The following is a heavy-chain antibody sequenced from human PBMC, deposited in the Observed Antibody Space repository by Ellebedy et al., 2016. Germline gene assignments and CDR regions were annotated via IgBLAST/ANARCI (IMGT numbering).Heavy chain of an antibody. CDR3: ARGLAARQHYYYYMDV. CDR1: GGSFSGYY. Sequence: SETLSLTXAVYGGSFSGYYWSWIRQPPGKGLEWIGEINHSGSTNYNPSLKSRVTISVDTSKNQFSLKLSSVTAADTAVYYCARGLAARQHYYYYMDVWGKGTTVTVSS. D-gene: IGHD6-6*01. J-gene: IGHJ6*03. V-gene: IGHV4-34*01. CDR2: INHSGST.